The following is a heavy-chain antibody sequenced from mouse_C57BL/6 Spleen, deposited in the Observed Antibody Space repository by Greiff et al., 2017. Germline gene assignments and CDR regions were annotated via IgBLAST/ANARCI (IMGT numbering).Heavy chain of an antibody. CDR2: IDPETGGT. D-gene: IGHD2-3*01. Sequence: QVQLQQSGAELVRPGASVTLSCKASGYTFTDYEMHWVKQTPVHGLEWIGAIDPETGGTAYNQKFKGNAILTADKSSSTAYMELRSLTSEDAAVYYCTREDGSAWFAYWGQGTLVTVSA. J-gene: IGHJ3*01. V-gene: IGHV1-15*01. CDR3: TREDGSAWFAY. CDR1: GYTFTDYE.